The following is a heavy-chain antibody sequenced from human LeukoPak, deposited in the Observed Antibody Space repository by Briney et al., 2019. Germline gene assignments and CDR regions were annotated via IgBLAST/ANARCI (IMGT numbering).Heavy chain of an antibody. CDR3: SRQRWECRSTSCYTSFDP. V-gene: IGHV4-4*09. CDR2: IYTSGSI. Sequence: SETLSLTCTVPGGSISSYYWSWIRQPPGKGLEWIGYIYTSGSINYNPSLKSRVTLSVDTSKNQFSLKLRSVTAADTAVYYYSRQRWECRSTSCYTSFDPWGQGTMVTVSS. J-gene: IGHJ5*02. D-gene: IGHD2-2*02. CDR1: GGSISSYY.